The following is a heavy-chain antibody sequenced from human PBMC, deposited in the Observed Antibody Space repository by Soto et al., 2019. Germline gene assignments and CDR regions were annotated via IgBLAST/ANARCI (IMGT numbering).Heavy chain of an antibody. CDR1: GFTFSSYA. J-gene: IGHJ6*02. CDR3: ARGCSSNDCYTNYYYYFAMDV. V-gene: IGHV3-30*04. D-gene: IGHD2-2*02. Sequence: QVQLVESGGGVVQPGRSLRLSCAASGFTFSSYAMHWARQAPGKGLEWVAVISYDGRKKDYADSVKGRFTISRDNSNNVVYLELNGLRAGDRAVYYCARGCSSNDCYTNYYYYFAMDVCGHGTTVTVSS. CDR2: ISYDGRKK.